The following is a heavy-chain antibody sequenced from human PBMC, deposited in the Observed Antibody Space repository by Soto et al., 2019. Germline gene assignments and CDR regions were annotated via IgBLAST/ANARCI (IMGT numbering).Heavy chain of an antibody. CDR3: ASVGFGSQGGNVKNGF. J-gene: IGHJ1*01. V-gene: IGHV3-7*05. Sequence: EVQLVESGGGLVQPGGSLRLSCAASGFSFSGDWMAWVRQAPGKGLEWVASIKEDGSEQGYVDSVKGRFSISRDNAMKSIYLEMLGLRAEATPACSCASVGFGSQGGNVKNGFWGQGALVTVAS. CDR2: IKEDGSEQ. D-gene: IGHD1-26*01. CDR1: GFSFSGDW.